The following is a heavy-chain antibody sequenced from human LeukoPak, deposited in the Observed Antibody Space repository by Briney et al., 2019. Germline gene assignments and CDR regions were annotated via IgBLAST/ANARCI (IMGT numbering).Heavy chain of an antibody. D-gene: IGHD6-13*01. CDR1: GGSISTYY. CDR3: ARATEAHSWRTRYYDYYMDV. V-gene: IGHV4-59*01. J-gene: IGHJ6*03. CDR2: IYYSGST. Sequence: PSETLSLTCTVSGGSISTYYWSWIRQPPGKGLEWIGYIYYSGSTNYNPSLKSRLTISVDTSKNQFSLKLSSVTAADTAVYYCARATEAHSWRTRYYDYYMDVWGKGTTVAVSS.